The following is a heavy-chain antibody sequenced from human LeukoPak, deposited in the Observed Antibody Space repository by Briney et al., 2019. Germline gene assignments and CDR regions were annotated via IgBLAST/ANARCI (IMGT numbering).Heavy chain of an antibody. CDR2: IGGSGGPI. J-gene: IGHJ5*02. CDR1: GFTFSSYS. D-gene: IGHD3-10*01. CDR3: VREGGPMAPSSGLGP. Sequence: GGSLRLSCAASGFTFSSYSMDWVRQAPGMGLEWLSYIGGSGGPILYADSVKGRFTISRDNAKNSLYLQMNGLRDEDTAVYYCVREGGPMAPSSGLGPCGQGTLVIVSS. V-gene: IGHV3-48*02.